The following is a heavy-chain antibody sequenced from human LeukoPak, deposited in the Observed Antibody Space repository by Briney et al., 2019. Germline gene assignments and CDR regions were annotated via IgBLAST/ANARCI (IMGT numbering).Heavy chain of an antibody. J-gene: IGHJ4*02. V-gene: IGHV4-39*01. CDR2: IYYSGST. Sequence: SETLSLTCTVSGGSISSSSYYWGWIRQPPGKGLEWIGSIYYSGSTYYNPSLKSRVTISVDTSKDQFSLKLSSVTAADTAVYYCVTPQAYDILTGYYPGYWGQGTLVTVSS. D-gene: IGHD3-9*01. CDR1: GGSISSSSYY. CDR3: VTPQAYDILTGYYPGY.